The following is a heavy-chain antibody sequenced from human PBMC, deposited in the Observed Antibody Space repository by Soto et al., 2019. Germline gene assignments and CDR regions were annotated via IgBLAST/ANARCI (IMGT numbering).Heavy chain of an antibody. CDR1: GGSISSYY. CDR2: IYYSGST. J-gene: IGHJ3*02. V-gene: IGHV4-59*08. D-gene: IGHD2-15*01. CDR3: ARLVRYCSGGSCYFTRDAFDI. Sequence: PSETLSLTCTVSGGSISSYYWSWIRQPPGKGLEWIGYIYYSGSTNYNPSLKSRVTISVDTSKNQFSLKLSSVTAADTAVYYCARLVRYCSGGSCYFTRDAFDIWGQGIMVTVS.